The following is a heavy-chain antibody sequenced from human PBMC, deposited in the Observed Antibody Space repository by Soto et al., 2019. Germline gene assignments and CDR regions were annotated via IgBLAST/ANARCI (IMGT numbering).Heavy chain of an antibody. J-gene: IGHJ6*02. V-gene: IGHV1-46*01. CDR1: GYTFTSYY. D-gene: IGHD4-17*01. Sequence: ASVKVSCKASGYTFTSYYMHWVRQAPGQGLEWMGIINPSGGSTSYTQKFQGRVTMTRDTSTSTVYMELSSLRSEDTAVYYCARGIGYGDYGNYYYYGMDVWGQGTTVTASS. CDR3: ARGIGYGDYGNYYYYGMDV. CDR2: INPSGGST.